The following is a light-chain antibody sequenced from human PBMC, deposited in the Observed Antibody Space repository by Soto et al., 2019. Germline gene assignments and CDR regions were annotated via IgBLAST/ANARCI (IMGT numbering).Light chain of an antibody. CDR3: QSYDSSLSGWL. CDR2: LNN. Sequence: QSVLTQPPSMSGAPGQRVTISCTGSSSNIGAGYDVHWYQQLPGTPPKLLIYLNNDRPSGVPDRFSGSKSGTSASLAITGLRADDEAVYYCQSYDSSLSGWLFGGGTKLTVL. V-gene: IGLV1-40*01. CDR1: SSNIGAGYD. J-gene: IGLJ3*02.